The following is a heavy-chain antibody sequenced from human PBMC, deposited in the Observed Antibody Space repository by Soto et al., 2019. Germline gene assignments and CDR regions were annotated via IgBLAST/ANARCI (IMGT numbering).Heavy chain of an antibody. V-gene: IGHV4-34*01. D-gene: IGHD3-22*01. J-gene: IGHJ6*02. CDR3: ARPRRTMIQAYYGMDV. CDR1: GGSFSGYY. CDR2: INHSGST. Sequence: QVQLQQWGAGLLKPSETLSLTCAVYGGSFSGYYWSWIRQPPGKGLEWIGEINHSGSTNYNPSLKRRVTISVDTSKNQFSLKLSSVTAADTAVYYCARPRRTMIQAYYGMDVWGQGTTVTVSS.